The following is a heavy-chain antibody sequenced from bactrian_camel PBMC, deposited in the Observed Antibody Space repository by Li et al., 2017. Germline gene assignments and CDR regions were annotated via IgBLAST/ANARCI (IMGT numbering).Heavy chain of an antibody. V-gene: IGHV3S40*01. CDR1: GVTFEGAD. J-gene: IGHJ4*01. Sequence: DVQLVESGGGSVQTGETLRLSCLGVGVTFEGADMNWYRQPPGKEREGVAAIYTGTSQSTYADSVKGRFTISQDNAKNTVYLQMNSLKPEDTAMYYCAAYRGYDCYSGSWWSEYEYNYWGQGTQVTVS. CDR3: AAYRGYDCYSGSWWSEYEYNY. CDR2: IYTGTSQS. D-gene: IGHD3*01.